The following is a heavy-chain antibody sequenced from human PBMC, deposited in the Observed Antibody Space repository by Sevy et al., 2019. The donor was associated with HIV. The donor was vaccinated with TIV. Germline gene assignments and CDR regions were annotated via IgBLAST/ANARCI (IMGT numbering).Heavy chain of an antibody. CDR1: GFTFDDYA. CDR3: TRGLATADTPEYYFDY. CDR2: ITRNSYEPYDGTA. Sequence: GGSLRLSCTTSGFTFDDYAMTWFRQAPGKELEWVAFITRNSYEPYDGTADYAASVKGRFIISRDDSKSVAYLQMNSLKTEDTAVYYCTRGLATADTPEYYFDYWGQGTLVTVSS. D-gene: IGHD5-12*01. J-gene: IGHJ4*02. V-gene: IGHV3-49*03.